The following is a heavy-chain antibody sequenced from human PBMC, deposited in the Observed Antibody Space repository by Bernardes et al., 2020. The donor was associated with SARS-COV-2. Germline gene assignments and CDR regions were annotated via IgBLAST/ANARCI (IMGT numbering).Heavy chain of an antibody. Sequence: VGPLSLSCAASGFTFRSSEMNWVRQAPGPGLEWVSYISSSGSTLYYADSVKGRFTISRDNAKNSLYLQMNSLRAEDTAVYYCARGGTYYDILTGYQNYYYGMDVWGQGTTVTVSS. CDR2: ISSSGSTL. CDR3: ARGGTYYDILTGYQNYYYGMDV. J-gene: IGHJ6*02. D-gene: IGHD3-9*01. V-gene: IGHV3-48*03. CDR1: GFTFRSSE.